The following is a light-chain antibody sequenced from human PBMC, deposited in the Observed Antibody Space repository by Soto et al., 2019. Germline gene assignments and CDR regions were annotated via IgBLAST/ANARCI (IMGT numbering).Light chain of an antibody. Sequence: EVVLTQSPATLSLSPGERATLSCRASQSVSSQLAWYQQKPGQAPRLLISDASNRATGIPARFSGSGSGTDFPLTVSSLEPEDFAVYYCQHRINWPLTFGGGTKVEIK. V-gene: IGKV3-11*01. J-gene: IGKJ4*01. CDR3: QHRINWPLT. CDR1: QSVSSQ. CDR2: DAS.